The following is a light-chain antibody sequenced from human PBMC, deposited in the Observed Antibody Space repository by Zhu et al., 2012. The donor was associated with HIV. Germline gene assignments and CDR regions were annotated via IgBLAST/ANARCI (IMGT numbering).Light chain of an antibody. J-gene: IGKJ4*01. CDR3: QQLNTYPPLT. CDR1: QGISTH. V-gene: IGKV1-9*01. CDR2: AAS. Sequence: DIQLTQSPSFLSASVGDRVTITCRASQGISTHLAWYQQKPGKAPKLLIYAASTSHSGVPSRFSGSGSGTEFTLTITSLQPEDFAIYYCQQLNTYPPLTFGGGTKV.